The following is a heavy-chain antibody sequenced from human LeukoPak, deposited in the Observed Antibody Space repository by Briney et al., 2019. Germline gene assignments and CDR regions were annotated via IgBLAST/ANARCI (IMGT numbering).Heavy chain of an antibody. CDR3: ARDSDYDSSGR. D-gene: IGHD3-22*01. CDR2: IIPIFGTA. Sequence: LVKVSCKASGGTFSSYASSWVRQAPGHGLEWMGGIIPIFGTANYAQKFQGRVTITADESTSTAYMELSSLRSEDTAVYYCARDSDYDSSGRWGQGTLVTVSS. V-gene: IGHV1-69*13. CDR1: GGTFSSYA. J-gene: IGHJ4*02.